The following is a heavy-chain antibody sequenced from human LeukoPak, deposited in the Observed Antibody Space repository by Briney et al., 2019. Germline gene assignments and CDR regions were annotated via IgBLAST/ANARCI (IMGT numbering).Heavy chain of an antibody. D-gene: IGHD5-24*01. Sequence: SETLSLTCTVSGVSISSYYWTWIRQPPGKGLEWIGYIYYSRSTSYSPSLKSRLTISVDTSKNQFSLKLSSVTAADTAVYYCARDGYNSGYFDYWGQGTLVTVSS. V-gene: IGHV4-59*12. CDR2: IYYSRST. CDR1: GVSISSYY. CDR3: ARDGYNSGYFDY. J-gene: IGHJ4*02.